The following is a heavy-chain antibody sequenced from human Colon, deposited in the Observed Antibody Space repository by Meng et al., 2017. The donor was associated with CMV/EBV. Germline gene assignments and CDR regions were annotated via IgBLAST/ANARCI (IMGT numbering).Heavy chain of an antibody. D-gene: IGHD1-26*01. CDR2: SYGRGTT. J-gene: IGHJ4*02. V-gene: IGHV3-66*02. CDR3: ARQGEWELIDSGGPFEY. Sequence: MTVSSYYMSWVRQAPGKGLEWVSVSYGRGTTNYADSVKGRFTISRDNSKNTVYLDMNNLRAEGTAIYYCARQGEWELIDSGGPFEYWGQGILVTVSS. CDR1: MTVSSYY.